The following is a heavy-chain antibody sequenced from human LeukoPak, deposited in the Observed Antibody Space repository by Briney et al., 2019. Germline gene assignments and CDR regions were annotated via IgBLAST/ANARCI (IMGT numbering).Heavy chain of an antibody. CDR1: GGSISSGSYY. J-gene: IGHJ4*02. Sequence: SQTLSLTXAVSGGSISSGSYYWSWIRQPAGKGLEWIVRIYTSASTNYNPSLKCRVTISVDTSKNQFSLKLSSVTAADTAMYYCARARPYDFWSGYQSYFDYWGQGTLVTVSS. V-gene: IGHV4-61*02. D-gene: IGHD3-3*01. CDR3: ARARPYDFWSGYQSYFDY. CDR2: IYTSAST.